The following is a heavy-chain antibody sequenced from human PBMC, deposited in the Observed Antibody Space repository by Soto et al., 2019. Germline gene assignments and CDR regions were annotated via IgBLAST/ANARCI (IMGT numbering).Heavy chain of an antibody. D-gene: IGHD3-22*01. V-gene: IGHV3-7*01. J-gene: IGHJ4*02. CDR2: IKQDGSEK. Sequence: GGSLRLSCAASGFTFSSYWMSWVRQAPGKGLEWVANIKQDGSEKYYVDSVKGRFTISRDNAKNSLYLQMNSLRAEDTAVYYCARVWYYDSSGYPDYWGQGTLVTVSS. CDR1: GFTFSSYW. CDR3: ARVWYYDSSGYPDY.